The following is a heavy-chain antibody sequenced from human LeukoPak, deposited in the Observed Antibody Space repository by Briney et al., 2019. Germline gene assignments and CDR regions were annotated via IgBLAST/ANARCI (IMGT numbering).Heavy chain of an antibody. D-gene: IGHD3-9*01. J-gene: IGHJ4*02. CDR1: GGSLSGYY. V-gene: IGHV4-34*01. Sequence: KPSETLSLTCAVYGGSLSGYYWSWIRQPPGKGLEWIGEINHSGSTNYNPSLKSRVTISVDTSKNQFSLKLSSVTAADTAVYYCARGIRLTGVPDYWGQGTLVTVSS. CDR3: ARGIRLTGVPDY. CDR2: INHSGST.